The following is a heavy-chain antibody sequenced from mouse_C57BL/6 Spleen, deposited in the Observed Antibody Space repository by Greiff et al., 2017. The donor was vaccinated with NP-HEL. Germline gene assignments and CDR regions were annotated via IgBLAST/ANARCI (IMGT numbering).Heavy chain of an antibody. CDR1: GYAFSSSW. CDR2: IYPGDGDT. CDR3: ARRIPSITTVVAKGYFDV. V-gene: IGHV1-82*01. Sequence: QVQLQQSGPELVKPGASVKISCKASGYAFSSSWMNWVKQRPGKGLEWIGRIYPGDGDTNYNGKFKGKATLTADKSSSTAYMQLSSLTSEDSAVYFCARRIPSITTVVAKGYFDVWGTGTTVTVSS. J-gene: IGHJ1*03. D-gene: IGHD1-1*01.